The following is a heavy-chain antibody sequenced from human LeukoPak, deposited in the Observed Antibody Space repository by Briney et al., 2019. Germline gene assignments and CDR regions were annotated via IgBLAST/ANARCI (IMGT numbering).Heavy chain of an antibody. Sequence: GGSLRLSCAASGFTFSTYGMHWVRQAPGKGLEWVSFIQYDGNKEYYADSVKGRFTISRDNSNNTLYLQMNSLRAEDTAVYYCAKERAAAVFFDYWGQGTLVTVSS. CDR2: IQYDGNKE. V-gene: IGHV3-30*02. CDR1: GFTFSTYG. CDR3: AKERAAAVFFDY. J-gene: IGHJ4*02. D-gene: IGHD6-13*01.